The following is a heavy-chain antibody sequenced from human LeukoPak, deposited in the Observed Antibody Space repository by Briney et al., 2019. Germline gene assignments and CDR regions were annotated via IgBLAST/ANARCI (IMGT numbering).Heavy chain of an antibody. CDR2: IIPIFGTA. CDR1: GGTFSSYA. V-gene: IGHV1-69*06. J-gene: IGHJ5*02. Sequence: SVKVSCKASGGTFSSYAISWVRQAPGQGLEWMGGIIPIFGTANYAQKFQGRVTITADKSTSTAYMELSSLRSEDTAVYYCTRGRPTTSIAAAGVNWFDPWGQGTLVTVSS. D-gene: IGHD6-13*01. CDR3: TRGRPTTSIAAAGVNWFDP.